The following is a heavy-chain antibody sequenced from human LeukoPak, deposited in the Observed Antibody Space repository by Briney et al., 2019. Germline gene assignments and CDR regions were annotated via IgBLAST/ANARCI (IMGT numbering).Heavy chain of an antibody. D-gene: IGHD3-10*01. J-gene: IGHJ6*02. Sequence: PGGSLRLSCAASGFTFSSYGMHWVRQAPGKGLEWVAVIWYDGSNKYYADSVKGRFTISRDNSKNTLYLQMNSLRAEDTAVYYCAKDMAYGSGTHYYYGMDVWGQGTLVTVSS. CDR2: IWYDGSNK. CDR3: AKDMAYGSGTHYYYGMDV. CDR1: GFTFSSYG. V-gene: IGHV3-33*06.